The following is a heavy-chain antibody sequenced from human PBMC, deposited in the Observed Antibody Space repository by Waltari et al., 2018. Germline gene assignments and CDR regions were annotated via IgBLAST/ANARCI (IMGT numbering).Heavy chain of an antibody. CDR1: GYSISSGYY. Sequence: QVQLQESGPGLVKPSETLSLTCAVSGYSISSGYYWGWIRQPPGKGLEWIGIIYHSVGTYYNPSLKSRVTISVDTSKNQFSLKLSSVTAADTAVYYCARRAAIAATGPTYYMDVWGKGTTVTVSS. CDR2: IYHSVGT. V-gene: IGHV4-38-2*01. CDR3: ARRAAIAATGPTYYMDV. D-gene: IGHD6-13*01. J-gene: IGHJ6*03.